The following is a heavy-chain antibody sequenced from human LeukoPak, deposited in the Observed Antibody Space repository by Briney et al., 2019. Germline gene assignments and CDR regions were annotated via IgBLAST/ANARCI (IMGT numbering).Heavy chain of an antibody. D-gene: IGHD2-15*01. Sequence: GGSLRLSCAASGFTFSSYAMSWVRQAPGKGLQWVSAISGSGGSIYYADSVKGRFTISRDSSKNTLYLQMSSLRAEDTAVYYCARGPYCSGGSCYSLGEFDPWGQGTLVTVSS. CDR3: ARGPYCSGGSCYSLGEFDP. CDR2: ISGSGGSI. CDR1: GFTFSSYA. J-gene: IGHJ5*02. V-gene: IGHV3-23*01.